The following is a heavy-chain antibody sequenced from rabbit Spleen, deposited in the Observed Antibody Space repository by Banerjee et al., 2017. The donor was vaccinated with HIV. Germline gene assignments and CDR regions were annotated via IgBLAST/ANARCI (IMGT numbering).Heavy chain of an antibody. CDR3: ARYTSSSFSSYGMDL. CDR2: IDAGISGFS. D-gene: IGHD1-1*01. J-gene: IGHJ6*01. Sequence: QSLEESGGDLVKPGASLTLTCTASGFSFSSRYYMCWVRQAPGKGLEWIACIDAGISGFSYFATWAKGRFTISKTSSTTVTLQMTRLTAADTATYFCARYTSSSFSSYGMDLWGQGTLVTVS. CDR1: GFSFSSRYY. V-gene: IGHV1S40*01.